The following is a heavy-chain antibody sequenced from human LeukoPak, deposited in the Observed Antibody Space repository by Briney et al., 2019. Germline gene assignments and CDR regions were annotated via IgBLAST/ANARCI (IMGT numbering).Heavy chain of an antibody. Sequence: SETLSLTCTVSGYSISTGYYWDWIRQPPGRGLEWIGTFYHGGSTYYNPSLKSRVTISVDTSKNQFSLKLSSVTAADTAVYYCARGGQQLDNWFDPWGQGTLVTVSS. CDR2: FYHGGST. V-gene: IGHV4-38-2*02. CDR1: GYSISTGYY. CDR3: ARGGQQLDNWFDP. D-gene: IGHD6-13*01. J-gene: IGHJ5*02.